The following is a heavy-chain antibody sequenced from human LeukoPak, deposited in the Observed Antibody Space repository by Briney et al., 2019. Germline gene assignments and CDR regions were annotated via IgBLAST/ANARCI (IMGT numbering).Heavy chain of an antibody. V-gene: IGHV1-46*01. Sequence: ASVKVSCKASGYTFASYYMHWVRQAPGQGLEWMGIINPSGGSTSYAQKFQGRVTMTRDTSISTAYMELSRLRSDDTAVYYCARGSITIFGVVKNFDYWGQGTLVTVSS. J-gene: IGHJ4*02. D-gene: IGHD3-3*01. CDR1: GYTFASYY. CDR2: INPSGGST. CDR3: ARGSITIFGVVKNFDY.